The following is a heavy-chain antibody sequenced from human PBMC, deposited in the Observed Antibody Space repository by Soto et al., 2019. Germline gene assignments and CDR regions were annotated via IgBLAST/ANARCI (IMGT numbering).Heavy chain of an antibody. J-gene: IGHJ4*02. CDR1: GFTFSSYE. D-gene: IGHD4-17*01. Sequence: PGGSLRLSCAASGFTFSSYEMNWVRQAPGKGLEWVSYISSSGSTIYYADSVKGRFTISRDNAKNSLYLQMNSLRAEDTAVYYCARDPGELYGDYVDYWGQGTLVTVS. CDR3: ARDPGELYGDYVDY. CDR2: ISSSGSTI. V-gene: IGHV3-48*03.